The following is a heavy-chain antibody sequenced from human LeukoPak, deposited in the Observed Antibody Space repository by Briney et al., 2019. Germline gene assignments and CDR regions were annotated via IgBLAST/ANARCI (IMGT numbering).Heavy chain of an antibody. CDR2: IYYSGST. CDR3: ATLPGDDFWSGYFDY. V-gene: IGHV4-39*07. Sequence: SETLSLTCTVSGGSISSSSYYWGWIRQPPGKGLEWIGSIYYSGSTYYNPSLKSRVTISVDTSKNQFSLKLSSVTAADTAVYYCATLPGDDFWSGYFDYWGQGTLVTVSS. CDR1: GGSISSSSYY. D-gene: IGHD3-3*01. J-gene: IGHJ4*02.